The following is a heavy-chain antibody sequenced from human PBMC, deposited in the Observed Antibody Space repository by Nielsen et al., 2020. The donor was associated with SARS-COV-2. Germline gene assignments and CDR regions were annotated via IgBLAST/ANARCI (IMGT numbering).Heavy chain of an antibody. CDR3: ARGSNDWTVFDY. Sequence: GGSLRLSCAASGFVLSDHFMSWIRQAPGKGLEWISYISNRQSGSVTFYADSVKGRFTISRDNAKNLLYLQMNRLRAEDTAIYYCARGSNDWTVFDYWGQGTLVTVSS. CDR2: ISNRQSGSVT. D-gene: IGHD3/OR15-3a*01. CDR1: GFVLSDHF. J-gene: IGHJ4*02. V-gene: IGHV3-11*04.